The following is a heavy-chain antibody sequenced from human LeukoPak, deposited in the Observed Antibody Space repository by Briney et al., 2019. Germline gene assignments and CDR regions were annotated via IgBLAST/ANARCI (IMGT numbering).Heavy chain of an antibody. Sequence: GGSLRLSCAASGFTFSSYAVHWVRQAPGKGLEWVAVISYDGSNKYYADSVKGRFTISRDNSKNTLYLQMNSLRAEDTAVYYCARDYVAGLGGFDYWGQGTLVTVSS. J-gene: IGHJ4*02. CDR3: ARDYVAGLGGFDY. V-gene: IGHV3-30-3*01. CDR2: ISYDGSNK. CDR1: GFTFSSYA. D-gene: IGHD3/OR15-3a*01.